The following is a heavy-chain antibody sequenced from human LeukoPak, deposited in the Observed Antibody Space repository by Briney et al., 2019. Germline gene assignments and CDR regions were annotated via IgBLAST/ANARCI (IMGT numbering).Heavy chain of an antibody. CDR2: IYSGGNT. V-gene: IGHV3-53*01. Sequence: GGSLRLSCAASGFTVSSNYMSWVRQAPGKGLEWVSVIYSGGNTYYADSVKGRFTISRDNSKNTLYLQMNSLRAEDTAVYYCAKDHSKSYYYYYYMDVWGKGTTVTVSS. D-gene: IGHD4-11*01. CDR3: AKDHSKSYYYYYYMDV. J-gene: IGHJ6*03. CDR1: GFTVSSNY.